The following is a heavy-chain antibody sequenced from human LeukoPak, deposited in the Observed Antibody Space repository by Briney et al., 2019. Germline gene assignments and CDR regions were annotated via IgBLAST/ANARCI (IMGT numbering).Heavy chain of an antibody. CDR3: ARLYAVRGVLMDPLKRKLYFHYAMDV. CDR1: GFTFSNYA. CDR2: ISDSGGST. D-gene: IGHD3-10*01. Sequence: GGSLRLSCAASGFTFSNYAMSWVRQAPGKGLEWVSGISDSGGSTYYADSVKGRFTISRDNSKNTLYLQMNSLRAEDTAVYYCARLYAVRGVLMDPLKRKLYFHYAMDVWGQGTTVTVPS. J-gene: IGHJ6*02. V-gene: IGHV3-23*01.